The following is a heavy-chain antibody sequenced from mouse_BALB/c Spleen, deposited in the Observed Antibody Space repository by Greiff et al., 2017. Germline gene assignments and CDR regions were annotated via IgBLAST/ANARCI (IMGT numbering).Heavy chain of an antibody. CDR3: ARWYYGSSPWYFDV. CDR1: GYTFTDYW. D-gene: IGHD1-1*01. J-gene: IGHJ1*01. Sequence: QVQLQQPGAELVMPGASVKMSCKASGYTFTDYWMHWVKQRPGQGLEWIGAIDTSDSYTSYNQKFKGKATLTVDESSSTAYMQLSSLTSEDSAVYYCARWYYGSSPWYFDVWGAGTTVTVSS. V-gene: IGHV1-69*01. CDR2: IDTSDSYT.